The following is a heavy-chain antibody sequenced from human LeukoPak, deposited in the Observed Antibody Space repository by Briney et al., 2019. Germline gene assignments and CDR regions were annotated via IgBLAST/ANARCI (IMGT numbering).Heavy chain of an antibody. J-gene: IGHJ4*02. V-gene: IGHV3-30*18. CDR1: GFTFSSYG. CDR3: VKDAAVATYFHY. Sequence: PGRSLRLSCAASGFTFSSYGIHWVRQAPGKGLEWVAVISYDENNKNYADSVKGRFTISRDNSKNTLYLQMDSLRVEDTAVYYCVKDAAVATYFHYWGQGTLVTVSS. CDR2: ISYDENNK. D-gene: IGHD5-12*01.